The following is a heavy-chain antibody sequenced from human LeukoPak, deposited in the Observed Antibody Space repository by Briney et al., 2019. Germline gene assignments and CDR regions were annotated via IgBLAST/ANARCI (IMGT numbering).Heavy chain of an antibody. V-gene: IGHV3-66*01. D-gene: IGHD5-24*01. Sequence: PGGSLRLSCAASGFTVSTNYMSWVRQAPGKGLEWVSVIYSGGSTYYTDSVKGRFTISRENSRNTLYLQMNSLRAEDTAVYYCAKDDRWLQFCCWGQGTLVTVSA. CDR3: AKDDRWLQFCC. CDR1: GFTVSTNY. CDR2: IYSGGST. J-gene: IGHJ4*02.